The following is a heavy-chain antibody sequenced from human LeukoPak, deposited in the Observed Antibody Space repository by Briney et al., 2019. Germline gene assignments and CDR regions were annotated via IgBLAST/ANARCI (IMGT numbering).Heavy chain of an antibody. V-gene: IGHV4-34*01. CDR1: GGSFSGYY. Sequence: SETLSLTCAVYGGSFSGYYWSWIRQPPGKGLEWIGEINHSGSTNYNPSLKSRVTISVDTSKNQFSLKLSSVTAADTAVYYCARGPPVSITILGVVTPYYYYYGMDVWGQGTTVTVSS. D-gene: IGHD3-3*01. CDR3: ARGPPVSITILGVVTPYYYYYGMDV. J-gene: IGHJ6*02. CDR2: INHSGST.